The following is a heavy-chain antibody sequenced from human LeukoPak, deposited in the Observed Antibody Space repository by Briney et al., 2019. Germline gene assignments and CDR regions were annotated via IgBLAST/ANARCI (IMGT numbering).Heavy chain of an antibody. J-gene: IGHJ4*02. V-gene: IGHV4-34*01. CDR3: ARHRISGAAAGTSFDY. CDR2: INHSGST. Sequence: SETLSLTCAVYGGSFSGYYWSWIRQPPGKGLEWIGEINHSGSTNYNPSLKSRVTISVDRSENQFSLKLSSVTAADTAVYYCARHRISGAAAGTSFDYWGQGTLVTVSS. D-gene: IGHD6-13*01. CDR1: GGSFSGYY.